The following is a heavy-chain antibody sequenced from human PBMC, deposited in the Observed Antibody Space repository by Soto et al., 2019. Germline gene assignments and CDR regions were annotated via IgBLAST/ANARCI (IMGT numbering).Heavy chain of an antibody. CDR2: SYYSGTT. Sequence: KSSETPSLPCTVSGASISVHSYYWTWIRQPPGKGLEWIGSSYYSGTTYFNPSLKSRAAISVDTSKNQFSLRRTSVIAADTAIYYCKRRYKWNDNYFECWGRGALIVVCS. CDR1: GASISVHSYY. V-gene: IGHV4-39*05. J-gene: IGHJ4*02. CDR3: KRRYKWNDNYFEC. D-gene: IGHD1-20*01.